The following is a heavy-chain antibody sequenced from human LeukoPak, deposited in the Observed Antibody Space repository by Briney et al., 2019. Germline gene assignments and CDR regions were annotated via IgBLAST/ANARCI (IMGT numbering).Heavy chain of an antibody. Sequence: PSETLSLTCTVSGGSISSYYWSWIRQPPGKGLEWIGYIYYSGSTNYNPSLKSRVTISVDTSKNQFSLKLSSVTAADTAVYYCASFYSSGWSLGGYFDYWGQGTLVTVSS. CDR1: GGSISSYY. CDR3: ASFYSSGWSLGGYFDY. J-gene: IGHJ4*02. D-gene: IGHD6-19*01. CDR2: IYYSGST. V-gene: IGHV4-59*01.